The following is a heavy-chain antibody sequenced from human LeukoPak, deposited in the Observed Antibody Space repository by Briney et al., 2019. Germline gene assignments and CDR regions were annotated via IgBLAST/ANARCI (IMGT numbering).Heavy chain of an antibody. V-gene: IGHV3-74*01. CDR3: ARERSSSWPHYFDP. CDR1: GFTFSSYW. Sequence: GGSLRLSCAASGFTFSSYWMHWVRQAPGKGLVWVSRINSDGSRTSYADSVKGRFTISRDNAKNTLYLQMNSLRAEDTAVYYCARERSSSWPHYFDPWGQGTLVTVSS. J-gene: IGHJ5*02. D-gene: IGHD6-13*01. CDR2: INSDGSRT.